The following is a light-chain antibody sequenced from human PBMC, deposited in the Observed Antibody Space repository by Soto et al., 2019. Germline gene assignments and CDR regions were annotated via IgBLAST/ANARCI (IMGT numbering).Light chain of an antibody. J-gene: IGKJ2*01. Sequence: EIVLTQSPGTLSLSPGERATLSCRASLSVRSNYLAWYQQKPGQAPRLLIYGASSRATGIPDRFSGSGSGTDFTLTISRLEPEDFAVYYCQHYGSSAYTFGQGTTLEIK. V-gene: IGKV3-20*01. CDR3: QHYGSSAYT. CDR1: LSVRSNY. CDR2: GAS.